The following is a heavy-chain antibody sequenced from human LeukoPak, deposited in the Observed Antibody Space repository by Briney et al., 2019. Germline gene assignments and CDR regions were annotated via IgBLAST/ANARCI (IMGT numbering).Heavy chain of an antibody. Sequence: PGRSLRLSCAASGLTFDDYAMHWVRQAPGKGLEWVSGISWNGGSIGYADSVKGRFTISRDNANNSMYLQMNSLRAEDTALYYCAKASEYRSGWYHYWGQGTLVTVSS. CDR2: ISWNGGSI. CDR3: AKASEYRSGWYHY. V-gene: IGHV3-9*01. J-gene: IGHJ4*02. CDR1: GLTFDDYA. D-gene: IGHD6-19*01.